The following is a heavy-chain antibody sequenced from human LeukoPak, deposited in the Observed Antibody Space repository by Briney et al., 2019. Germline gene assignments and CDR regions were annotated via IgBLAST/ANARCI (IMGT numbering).Heavy chain of an antibody. CDR1: GYSISSGYY. Sequence: KPSETLSLTCAVSGYSISSGYYWGWIRQPPGKGLEWIGSIYHSGSTYYNPSLKSRVTISVDTSKNQFSLKLSSVTAADTAVYYCARGQKRGVAGRAIGYWGQGTLVTVSS. V-gene: IGHV4-38-2*01. J-gene: IGHJ4*02. CDR2: IYHSGST. CDR3: ARGQKRGVAGRAIGY. D-gene: IGHD6-19*01.